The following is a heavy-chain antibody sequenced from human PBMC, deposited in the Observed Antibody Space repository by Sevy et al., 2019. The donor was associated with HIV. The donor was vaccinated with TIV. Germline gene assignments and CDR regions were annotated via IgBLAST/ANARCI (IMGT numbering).Heavy chain of an antibody. CDR1: GYTFTSYG. CDR2: ISAYNGNT. J-gene: IGHJ6*02. D-gene: IGHD1-1*01. V-gene: IGHV1-18*01. Sequence: ASVKVSCKASGYTFTSYGISWVRQAPGQGLEWMGWISAYNGNTNYAQKLQGRVTMTTDTSTGTAYMELRSLRSDDTAVYYCASGYNKNYYYGMDVWGQGTTVTVSS. CDR3: ASGYNKNYYYGMDV.